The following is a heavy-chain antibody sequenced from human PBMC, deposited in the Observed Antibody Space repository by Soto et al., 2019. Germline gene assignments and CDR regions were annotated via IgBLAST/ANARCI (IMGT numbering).Heavy chain of an antibody. J-gene: IGHJ3*02. CDR1: GFTFSSYA. CDR2: ISGSGGST. CDR3: AKDPTTYEYSSGPDAFDI. D-gene: IGHD6-19*01. V-gene: IGHV3-23*01. Sequence: PGGSLRLSCAASGFTFSSYAMSWVRQAPGKGLEWVSAISGSGGSTYYADSVKGRFTISRDNSKNTLYLQMNSLRAEDTAVYYCAKDPTTYEYSSGPDAFDIWGQGTMVTVSS.